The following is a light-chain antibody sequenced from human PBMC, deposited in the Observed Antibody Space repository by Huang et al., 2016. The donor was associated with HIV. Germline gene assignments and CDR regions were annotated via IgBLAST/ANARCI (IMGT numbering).Light chain of an antibody. CDR2: WAS. CDR3: HQNYATGT. Sequence: DIVMTQSPDSLAVSLGERATINCKSSQSLFYSSNNKNYLAWYQQKPGQPPKLLIYWASTRESGVPYRFSGSGAETDFTLTISSLQAEDVAVYYCHQNYATGTFGQGTKVEI. V-gene: IGKV4-1*01. J-gene: IGKJ1*01. CDR1: QSLFYSSNNKNY.